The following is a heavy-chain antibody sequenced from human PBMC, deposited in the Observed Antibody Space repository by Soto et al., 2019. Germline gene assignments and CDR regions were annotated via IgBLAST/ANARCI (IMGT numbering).Heavy chain of an antibody. CDR2: IWYDGSNK. J-gene: IGHJ6*02. V-gene: IGHV3-33*01. Sequence: GGSLRLSCAASGFTFSSYGMHWVRQAPGKGLEWVAVIWYDGSNKYYADSVKGRFTISRDNSKNTLYLQMNSLRAEDTAVYYCARDRGITIFGVVIPYYYYGMDVWGQGTTVTVSS. D-gene: IGHD3-3*01. CDR1: GFTFSSYG. CDR3: ARDRGITIFGVVIPYYYYGMDV.